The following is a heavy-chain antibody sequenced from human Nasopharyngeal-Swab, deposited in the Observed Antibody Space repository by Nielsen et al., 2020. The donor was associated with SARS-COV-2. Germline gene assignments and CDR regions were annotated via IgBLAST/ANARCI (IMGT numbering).Heavy chain of an antibody. CDR3: ARGSSDWNGLDY. CDR1: GFSITNYG. J-gene: IGHJ4*02. Sequence: GGSLRLSCAASGFSITNYGMQWVRQAPDKGLEWVALIAHDASMNYYADSVKGRFTISRDNAKNTLYLQMNSLRAEDTAIYYCARGSSDWNGLDYWGQGTLVTVSS. V-gene: IGHV3-30*03. CDR2: IAHDASMN. D-gene: IGHD6-19*01.